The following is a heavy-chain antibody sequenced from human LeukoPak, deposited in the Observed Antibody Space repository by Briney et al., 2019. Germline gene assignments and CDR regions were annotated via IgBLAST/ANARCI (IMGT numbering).Heavy chain of an antibody. J-gene: IGHJ3*02. CDR3: ARGRYCSGGSCYSGAFDN. Sequence: ASVKVSCKASGYTFTNYGISWVRQAPGQGLEWMGWSSAHNGNTDYAQKVQGRVTMTTDTSTSTAYMELRSLRSDDTAVYYCARGRYCSGGSCYSGAFDNWGQGTMATVSS. CDR2: SSAHNGNT. V-gene: IGHV1-18*01. D-gene: IGHD2-15*01. CDR1: GYTFTNYG.